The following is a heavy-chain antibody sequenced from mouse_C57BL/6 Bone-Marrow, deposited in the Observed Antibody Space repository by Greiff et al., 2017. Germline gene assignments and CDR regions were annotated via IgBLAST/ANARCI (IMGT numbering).Heavy chain of an antibody. V-gene: IGHV1-69*01. CDR2: IDPSDSYN. D-gene: IGHD2-3*01. Sequence: VQLQQPGAELVMPGASVKLSCKASGYTFTSYWMHWVKQRPGQGLEWIGEIDPSDSYNNYNQKFKGKSTLTVDKSSSTAYMQLSSLSSEDSAVYYCARDFGYYVWFAYWGQGTLVTVSA. J-gene: IGHJ3*01. CDR1: GYTFTSYW. CDR3: ARDFGYYVWFAY.